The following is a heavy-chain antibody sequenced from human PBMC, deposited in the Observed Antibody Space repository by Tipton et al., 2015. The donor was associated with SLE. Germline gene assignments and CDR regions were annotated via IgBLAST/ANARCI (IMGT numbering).Heavy chain of an antibody. CDR1: GFTFTNAW. D-gene: IGHD1-14*01. V-gene: IGHV3-15*01. CDR2: IKTKTDGGTI. CDR3: ARGDDFEDRYYFDY. J-gene: IGHJ4*02. Sequence: SLRLSCTASGFTFTNAWMNWVRQAPGRGLEWVGRIKTKTDGGTIKYAAPVKGRFTISRDDSENTLYLQMSSLKTEDTGVYYCARGDDFEDRYYFDYWGQGTLVTVSS.